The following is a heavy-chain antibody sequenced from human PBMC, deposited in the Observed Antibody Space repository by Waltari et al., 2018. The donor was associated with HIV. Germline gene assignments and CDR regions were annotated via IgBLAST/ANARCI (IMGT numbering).Heavy chain of an antibody. J-gene: IGHJ6*02. Sequence: VQLVQSGAEMRKPGASLKVSCRASGYTFSAYTTSWMRQAPGQGLEWMGWISGYNGNTNYAQKFQGRVNMTTDTSTSTAHMELRSLRSDDTAVYYCARGVSIVRGVMIRGHMDVWGQGTTVTVSS. CDR2: ISGYNGNT. CDR3: ARGVSIVRGVMIRGHMDV. CDR1: GYTFSAYT. D-gene: IGHD3-10*01. V-gene: IGHV1-18*01.